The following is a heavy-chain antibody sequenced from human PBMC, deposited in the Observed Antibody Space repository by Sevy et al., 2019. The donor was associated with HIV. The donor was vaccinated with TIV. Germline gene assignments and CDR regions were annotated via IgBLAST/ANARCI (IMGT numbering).Heavy chain of an antibody. Sequence: GGSLRLSCAASGFTFSDYAIHWVRQAPGKGLEWLAVISYHGRNQFYADSVKGRFTISRDNSKNTLYLQMNSLRAEDTAVYYCAAAYSSSSLNDYYYGMDVWGQGTTVTVSS. V-gene: IGHV3-30*04. CDR3: AAAYSSSSLNDYYYGMDV. CDR1: GFTFSDYA. D-gene: IGHD6-6*01. CDR2: ISYHGRNQ. J-gene: IGHJ6*02.